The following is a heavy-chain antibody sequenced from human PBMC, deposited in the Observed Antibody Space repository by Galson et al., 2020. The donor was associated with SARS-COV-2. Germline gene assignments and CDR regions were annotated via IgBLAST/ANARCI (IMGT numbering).Heavy chain of an antibody. CDR2: TYDSGST. CDR1: GGSISSSIYF. V-gene: IGHV4-39*01. Sequence: SETLSLTCTVSGGSISSSIYFWGWIRQPPGKALQWIETTYDSGSTYYDPSLKSRLTISVDTSKNQFSLKLSSVTAADTAVYYCARHGRGELLFPFDYWGQGILVTVSS. CDR3: ARHGRGELLFPFDY. J-gene: IGHJ4*02. D-gene: IGHD1-26*01.